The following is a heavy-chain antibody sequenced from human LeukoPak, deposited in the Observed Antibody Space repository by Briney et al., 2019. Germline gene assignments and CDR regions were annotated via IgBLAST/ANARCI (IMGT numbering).Heavy chain of an antibody. CDR3: ARGKYYYDSNSSYRYFDP. V-gene: IGHV4-61*02. Sequence: SETLSLTCTVSGGSISSGSYYWSWIRQPAGKGLEWIGRIYTTGNTNYNPSLKSRVTMSIDTSKKQFSLKLSSVTAADTAVYYCARGKYYYDSNSSYRYFDPWGQGTLVTVSS. J-gene: IGHJ5*02. CDR1: GGSISSGSYY. CDR2: IYTTGNT. D-gene: IGHD3-22*01.